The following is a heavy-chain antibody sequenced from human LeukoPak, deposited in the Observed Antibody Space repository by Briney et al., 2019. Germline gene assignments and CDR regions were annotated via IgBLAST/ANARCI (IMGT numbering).Heavy chain of an antibody. J-gene: IGHJ3*02. Sequence: SETLSLTCTVSGGSISSYYWTWIRQPPGKGLEWIGYIYHSGSTNYSPSLKSRVTISVDTSKNQFSLKVSSVTAADTAVYYCARHVSGSSAFDIWGQGTMVTVSS. V-gene: IGHV4-59*08. D-gene: IGHD6-25*01. CDR3: ARHVSGSSAFDI. CDR2: IYHSGST. CDR1: GGSISSYY.